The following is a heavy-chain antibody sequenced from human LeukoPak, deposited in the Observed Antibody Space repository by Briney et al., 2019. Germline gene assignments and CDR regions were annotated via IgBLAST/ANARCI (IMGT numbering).Heavy chain of an antibody. CDR2: INHSGST. CDR3: ASRKVYAHWFDP. D-gene: IGHD2-8*01. J-gene: IGHJ5*02. V-gene: IGHV4-34*01. Sequence: PSETLSLTCAVYGGSFSGYYWSWIRQPPGKGLEWIGEINHSGSTNYNPSLKSRVTISVDTSKNQFSLKLSSVTAADTAVYYCASRKVYAHWFDPWGQGTLVTVSS. CDR1: GGSFSGYY.